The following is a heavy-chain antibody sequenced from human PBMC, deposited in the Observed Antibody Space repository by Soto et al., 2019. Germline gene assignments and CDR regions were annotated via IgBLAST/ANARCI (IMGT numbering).Heavy chain of an antibody. CDR1: GGSLSSYY. J-gene: IGHJ6*03. CDR3: AREKRLLLWFGELDYYYYYMDV. CDR2: IYYSGST. D-gene: IGHD3-10*01. Sequence: SETLSLTCTVSGGSLSSYYWSWIRQPPGKGLEWIGYIYYSGSTNYNPSLKSRVTISVDTSKNQFSLKLSSVTAADTAVYYCAREKRLLLWFGELDYYYYYMDVWGKGTTVTVSS. V-gene: IGHV4-59*01.